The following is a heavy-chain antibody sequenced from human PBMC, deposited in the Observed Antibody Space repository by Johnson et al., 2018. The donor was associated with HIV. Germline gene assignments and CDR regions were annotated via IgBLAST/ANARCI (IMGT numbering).Heavy chain of an antibody. D-gene: IGHD2-21*01. CDR3: TSAPYHPGVIAFDM. J-gene: IGHJ3*02. Sequence: VQLVESGGGLVKPGGSLRLSCAASGLTFRNAWMSWVRQAPGKGLEWVGRIKSKTDGGTTDFAASVKDRFSILRDDSKGIAYLQMNSLKTEDTAVFFCTSAPYHPGVIAFDMWGQGTMLTVSS. CDR1: GLTFRNAW. V-gene: IGHV3-15*01. CDR2: IKSKTDGGTT.